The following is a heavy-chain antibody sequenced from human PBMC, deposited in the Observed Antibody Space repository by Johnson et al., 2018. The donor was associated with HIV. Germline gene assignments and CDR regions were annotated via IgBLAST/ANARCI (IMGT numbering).Heavy chain of an antibody. CDR3: ARGGASDAFDI. D-gene: IGHD4/OR15-4a*01. J-gene: IGHJ3*02. CDR2: INHDVSAI. Sequence: VQLVESGGGLVQPGGSLRLSCAASGFTFSSYWMSWVRQAPGKGLEWVANINHDVSAINYVDSVKGRFTISRDNAKRSLFLQMNSLRVEDTAVYYCARGGASDAFDIWGQGTMVTVSS. V-gene: IGHV3-7*02. CDR1: GFTFSSYW.